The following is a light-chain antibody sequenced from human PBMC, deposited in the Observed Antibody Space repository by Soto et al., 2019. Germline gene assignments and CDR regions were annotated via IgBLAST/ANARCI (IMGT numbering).Light chain of an antibody. CDR3: QQYSTYPWT. J-gene: IGKJ1*01. V-gene: IGKV1-5*01. Sequence: IQFTQSPSSLSASVGDRVTITCRASQSISSWLAWYQQKPGKAPKVLIFDASSLESGVPSRFSGSGSATEFTLTISSLQPDDFATYYCQQYSTYPWTFGQGTNVDIK. CDR1: QSISSW. CDR2: DAS.